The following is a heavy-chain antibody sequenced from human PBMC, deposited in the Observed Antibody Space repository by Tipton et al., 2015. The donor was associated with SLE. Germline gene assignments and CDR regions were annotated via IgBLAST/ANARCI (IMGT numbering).Heavy chain of an antibody. V-gene: IGHV3-33*01. Sequence: SLRLSCAASGFTFSSYGMHWVRQAPGKGLEWVAVIWYDGSNKYYADSVKGRFTISRDNSKNTLYLQMNSLRAEDTAVYYCARGSGGSGWFYYFDYWGQGTLVTVSS. J-gene: IGHJ4*02. CDR3: ARGSGGSGWFYYFDY. CDR1: GFTFSSYG. D-gene: IGHD6-19*01. CDR2: IWYDGSNK.